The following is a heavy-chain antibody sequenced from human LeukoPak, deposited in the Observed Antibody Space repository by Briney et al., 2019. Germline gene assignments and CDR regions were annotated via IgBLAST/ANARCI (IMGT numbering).Heavy chain of an antibody. J-gene: IGHJ5*02. CDR1: GYTFTSYG. CDR3: ARDRGDYGSGSYYKA. V-gene: IGHV1-18*01. CDR2: ISAYNGNT. Sequence: APVKVSCKASGYTFTSYGISWVRQAPGQGLEWMGWISAYNGNTNYAQKLQGRVTMTTDTSTSTAYMELRSLRSDDTAVYYCARDRGDYGSGSYYKAWGQGTLVTVSS. D-gene: IGHD3-10*01.